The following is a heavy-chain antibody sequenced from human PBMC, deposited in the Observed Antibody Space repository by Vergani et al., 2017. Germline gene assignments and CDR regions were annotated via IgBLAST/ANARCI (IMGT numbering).Heavy chain of an antibody. CDR2: ISTSGST. Sequence: QVQLQESGPGLVKPSQTLSLTCTVSGGSISSGSYYWSWIRQPAGKGLEWIGRISTSGSTNYNPSLKSRVTISLDTSKNQFSLKLSSVTAADTAVYYCARVGSTTTVVTPGGNYYYYGMDVWGQGTTVTVSS. J-gene: IGHJ6*02. CDR3: ARVGSTTTVVTPGGNYYYYGMDV. CDR1: GGSISSGSYY. V-gene: IGHV4-61*02. D-gene: IGHD4-23*01.